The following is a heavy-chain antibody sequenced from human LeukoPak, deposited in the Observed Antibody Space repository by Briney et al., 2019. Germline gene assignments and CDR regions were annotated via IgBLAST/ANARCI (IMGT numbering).Heavy chain of an antibody. V-gene: IGHV3-21*01. D-gene: IGHD3-3*01. CDR3: AKDLYVTIFGVGPFDY. CDR1: GFTFSSYS. CDR2: ISSSGSYI. J-gene: IGHJ4*02. Sequence: GGSLRLSCAASGFTFSSYSMNWVRQAPGKGLEWVSSISSSGSYIYYADSVKGRFTISRDNFQNTLYLQMNSLRVEDTAVYYCAKDLYVTIFGVGPFDYWGQGTLVTVSS.